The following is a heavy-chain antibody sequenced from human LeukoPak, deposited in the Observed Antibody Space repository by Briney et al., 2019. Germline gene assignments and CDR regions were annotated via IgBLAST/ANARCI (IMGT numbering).Heavy chain of an antibody. J-gene: IGHJ4*02. V-gene: IGHV3-30*18. CDR2: ISYDGSNK. Sequence: PGGSLRLSCAASGFTFSSYGMHWVRQAPGKGLEWVAVISYDGSNKYYADSVKGRFTISRDNSKNTLYLQMNSLRAEDTAVYYCAKEMQLLSIDYWGQGTLVTVSS. CDR1: GFTFSSYG. D-gene: IGHD3-10*01. CDR3: AKEMQLLSIDY.